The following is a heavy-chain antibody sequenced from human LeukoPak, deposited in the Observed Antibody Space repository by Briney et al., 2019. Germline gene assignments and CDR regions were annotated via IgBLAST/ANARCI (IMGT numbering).Heavy chain of an antibody. V-gene: IGHV3-48*01. D-gene: IGHD2-21*01. Sequence: SGGSLRLSCAASGFTFSSYSMNRVRQAPGKGLEWVSYISSSSSTIYYADSVKGRFTISRDNAKNSLYLQMNSLRAEDTAVYYCARENCGGDCYGFAFDIWGQGTMVTVSS. CDR1: GFTFSSYS. J-gene: IGHJ3*02. CDR2: ISSSSSTI. CDR3: ARENCGGDCYGFAFDI.